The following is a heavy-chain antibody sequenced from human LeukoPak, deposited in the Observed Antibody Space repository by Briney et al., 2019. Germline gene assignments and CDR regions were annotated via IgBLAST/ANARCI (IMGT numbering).Heavy chain of an antibody. V-gene: IGHV4-39*07. D-gene: IGHD2-2*01. CDR1: GGSISSSSYY. Sequence: KPSETLSLTCTVSGGSISSSSYYWGWIRQPPGKGLEWIGSIYYSGSTYYNPSLKSRVTISVDTSKNQFSLKLSSVTAADTAVYYCARVGVVVPAARTPPKDPLWYFDLWGRGTLVTVSS. CDR3: ARVGVVVPAARTPPKDPLWYFDL. J-gene: IGHJ2*01. CDR2: IYYSGST.